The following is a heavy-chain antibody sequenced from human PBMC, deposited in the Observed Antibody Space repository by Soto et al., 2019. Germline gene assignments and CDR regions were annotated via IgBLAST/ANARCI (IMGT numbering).Heavy chain of an antibody. V-gene: IGHV4-59*08. CDR2: VYYGGGT. D-gene: IGHD6-13*01. CDR3: ARFGHSSSPWSSFYYYYYMDF. Sequence: SETLSLTCTVSGGSISSYYWTWIRQPPGKGLEWIGYVYYGGGTNYNPSLNSRATISQDTSKNQFSLKLSSVTAADTAVYFCARFGHSSSPWSSFYYYYYMDFWGKGTTVTVSS. J-gene: IGHJ6*03. CDR1: GGSISSYY.